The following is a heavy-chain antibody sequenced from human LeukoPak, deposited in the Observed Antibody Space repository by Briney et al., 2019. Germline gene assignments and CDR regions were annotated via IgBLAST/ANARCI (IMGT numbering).Heavy chain of an antibody. CDR2: IDSDTDDI. Sequence: PGGSLRLSCAASGFTFSSYSMNWVRQAPGKGLEWVSYIDSDTDDIHYADSVKGRFTISRDNAKNSLYLQMNSLRAEDTAVYYCARAGSGRSPDWFDPWGQGTLVTVSS. CDR1: GFTFSSYS. D-gene: IGHD1-26*01. CDR3: ARAGSGRSPDWFDP. J-gene: IGHJ5*02. V-gene: IGHV3-21*06.